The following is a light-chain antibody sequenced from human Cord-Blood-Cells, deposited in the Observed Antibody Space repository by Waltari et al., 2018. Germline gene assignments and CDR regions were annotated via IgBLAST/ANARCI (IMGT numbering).Light chain of an antibody. V-gene: IGLV3-19*01. CDR2: GKN. J-gene: IGLJ1*01. CDR3: NSRDSSGNHYV. Sequence: SSELTQDPAVSVALGQTVRITCQGDSLRSYYESWYQQKPGQAPVLVIYGKNNRPSGIPERFSASRSGNTASFTITGAQAEDEADYYCNSRDSSGNHYVFGTGTKVTVL. CDR1: SLRSYY.